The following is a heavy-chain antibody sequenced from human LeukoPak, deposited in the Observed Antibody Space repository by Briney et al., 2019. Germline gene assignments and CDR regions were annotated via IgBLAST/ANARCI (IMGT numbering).Heavy chain of an antibody. CDR1: GYSISSGYY. CDR3: ARDWVSSGAQHNFDY. CDR2: IYHSGRT. D-gene: IGHD3-10*01. J-gene: IGHJ4*02. V-gene: IGHV4-38-2*02. Sequence: SETLSLTCTVSGYSISSGYYWGWIRQPPGKGPEWIGSIYHSGRTFYNPSLKSRVTISVDTSKNQFSLNLSSVTAADTAVYYCARDWVSSGAQHNFDYWGQGTLVAVSS.